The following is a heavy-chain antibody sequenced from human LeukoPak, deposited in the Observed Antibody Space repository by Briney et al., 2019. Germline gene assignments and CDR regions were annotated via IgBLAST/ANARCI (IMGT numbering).Heavy chain of an antibody. Sequence: GRSLRLSCAASGFTFDDYAMHWVRQAPGKGLEWVSGISWNSGSIGYADSVKGRFTISRDNAKNSLYLQMNSLRAEDTALYYCAKGGKYQLHRGVDYWGQGTLVTVSS. D-gene: IGHD2-2*01. J-gene: IGHJ4*02. CDR3: AKGGKYQLHRGVDY. CDR2: ISWNSGSI. V-gene: IGHV3-9*01. CDR1: GFTFDDYA.